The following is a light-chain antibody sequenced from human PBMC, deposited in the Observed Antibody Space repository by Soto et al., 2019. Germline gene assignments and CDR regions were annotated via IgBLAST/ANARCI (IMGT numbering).Light chain of an antibody. J-gene: IGKJ1*01. CDR1: ESIYSW. Sequence: IQMTQSPSTLSASVGDTVTITCRASESIYSWLAWYKQIPGKAPQLLIYKTSTLQGGVPSRFSGRGSGAEYTLTISSLQPDDFATYYCQEYNTNSRTFGQGPRVENK. CDR2: KTS. V-gene: IGKV1-5*03. CDR3: QEYNTNSRT.